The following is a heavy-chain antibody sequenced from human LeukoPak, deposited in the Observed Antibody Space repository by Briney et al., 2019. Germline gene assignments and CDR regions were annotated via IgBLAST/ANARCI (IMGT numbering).Heavy chain of an antibody. V-gene: IGHV3-23*01. CDR2: ISGSGGST. D-gene: IGHD3-9*01. J-gene: IGHJ4*02. CDR1: GFTVSSNY. CDR3: AKAGPDGVLTGDIDY. Sequence: GGSLRLSCAASGFTVSSNYMSWVRQAPGKGLEWVSAISGSGGSTYYADSVKGRFTISRDNSKNTLYLQMNSLRAEDTAVYYCAKAGPDGVLTGDIDYWGQGTLVTVSS.